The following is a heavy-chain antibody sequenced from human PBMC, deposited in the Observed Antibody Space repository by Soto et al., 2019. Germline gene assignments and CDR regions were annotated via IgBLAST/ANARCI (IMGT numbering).Heavy chain of an antibody. CDR1: GFTFSSDA. J-gene: IGHJ6*02. D-gene: IGHD6-6*01. CDR3: ANPPSSSSGMDV. CDR2: ISGSGGST. Sequence: EVQLLESGGGLVQPGGSLRLSCAASGFTFSSDAMSWVRQAPGKGLEWVSAISGSGGSTYYADSVKGRFTISRDNSKNTLYLQMNSLRAEDTAVYYCANPPSSSSGMDVWGQGTTVTVSS. V-gene: IGHV3-23*01.